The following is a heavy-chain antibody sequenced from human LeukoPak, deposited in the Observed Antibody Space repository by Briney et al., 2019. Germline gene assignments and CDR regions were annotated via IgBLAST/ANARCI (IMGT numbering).Heavy chain of an antibody. V-gene: IGHV3-21*01. D-gene: IGHD3-22*01. Sequence: SGGSLTLSCAASGFTYSSYSMYLVRQAPGKGLALVSSISSSRSYIYYADSVKGRFTISRDNAKKSLYLQMQSLRGEDTAVYCGTRDSHKSDSSGYYSDAFDIWGQGTMVTVSS. CDR2: ISSSRSYI. J-gene: IGHJ3*02. CDR3: TRDSHKSDSSGYYSDAFDI. CDR1: GFTYSSYS.